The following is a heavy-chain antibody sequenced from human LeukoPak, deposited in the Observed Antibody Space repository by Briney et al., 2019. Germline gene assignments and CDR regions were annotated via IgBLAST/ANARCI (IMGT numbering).Heavy chain of an antibody. Sequence: GGSLRLSCAASGFTFSSYAMSWVRQAPGKGLEWVSVISGSGGSTYYADSVKGRFTISRDNSKNTLYLQMNSLRAEDTAVYYCSKRGEGSSRHFDYWGQGTLVTVSS. D-gene: IGHD3-16*01. CDR1: GFTFSSYA. V-gene: IGHV3-23*01. J-gene: IGHJ4*02. CDR2: ISGSGGST. CDR3: SKRGEGSSRHFDY.